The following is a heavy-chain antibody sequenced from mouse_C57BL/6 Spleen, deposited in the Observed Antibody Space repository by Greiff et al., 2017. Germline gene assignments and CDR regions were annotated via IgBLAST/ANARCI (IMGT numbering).Heavy chain of an antibody. D-gene: IGHD1-1*02. Sequence: VQLQQSGPELVKPGASVKISCQASGYSFTGYYMTLVKQSPEKSLEWIGEINPSTGGTTYNQKFKAKATLTVDKSSSTAYMQLKSLTSEDSAVYYCARRWEDFDYWGQGTTLTVSS. J-gene: IGHJ2*01. V-gene: IGHV1-42*01. CDR1: GYSFTGYY. CDR2: INPSTGGT. CDR3: ARRWEDFDY.